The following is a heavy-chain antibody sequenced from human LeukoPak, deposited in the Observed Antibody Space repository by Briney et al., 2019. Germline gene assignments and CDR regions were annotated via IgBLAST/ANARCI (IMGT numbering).Heavy chain of an antibody. V-gene: IGHV3-23*01. CDR2: ISGSGGST. CDR3: ARGVPKTSYYYYYMDV. Sequence: TGGSLRLSCAASGFAFSSYAMNWVRQAPGKGLQWVSAISGSGGSTYYADSVKGRFAISRDNSKNTLYLQMNSLRAEDTAVYYCARGVPKTSYYYYYMDVWGKGTTVTVSS. J-gene: IGHJ6*03. D-gene: IGHD4-11*01. CDR1: GFAFSSYA.